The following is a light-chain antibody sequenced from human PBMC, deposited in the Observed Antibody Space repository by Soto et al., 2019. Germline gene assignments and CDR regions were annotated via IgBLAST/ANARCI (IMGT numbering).Light chain of an antibody. CDR2: DAS. CDR1: QSISSW. J-gene: IGKJ1*01. V-gene: IGKV1-5*01. Sequence: DIQMTQSPSTLSASVGDRVTITCRASQSISSWLAWYQQKPGKAPKLLIYDASSLESGVPSRFSGSGSGTEFTLTISGLQADDFATYFCQQYTGYSRTFAQGTKVDIK. CDR3: QQYTGYSRT.